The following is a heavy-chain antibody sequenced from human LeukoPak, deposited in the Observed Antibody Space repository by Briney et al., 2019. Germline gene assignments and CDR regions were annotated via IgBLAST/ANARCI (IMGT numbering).Heavy chain of an antibody. D-gene: IGHD3-22*01. Sequence: AASVKVSCKASEYTFTGYYMNWVRQAPGQGLEWMGWINPNSGGTIYAQKFQGRVTMTRDTSISTAYMELSGLRSDDTAVYYCARAEYYYDSSGLKGLPCDYWGQGTQVTVSS. CDR3: ARAEYYYDSSGLKGLPCDY. CDR2: INPNSGGT. J-gene: IGHJ4*02. CDR1: EYTFTGYY. V-gene: IGHV1-2*02.